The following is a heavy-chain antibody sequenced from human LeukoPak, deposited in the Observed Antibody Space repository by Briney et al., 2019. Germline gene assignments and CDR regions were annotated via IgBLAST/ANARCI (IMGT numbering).Heavy chain of an antibody. CDR1: GGSFSGYY. CDR3: ARNTIVWSAFDI. J-gene: IGHJ3*02. D-gene: IGHD3-9*01. Sequence: SETLSLTCAVYGGSFSGYYWSWIRQPPGKGLEWIGEINHSGSTNYNPSLKSRVTISVDTSKNQFSLKLSSVTAADTAVYYCARNTIVWSAFDIWGQGTMVTVSS. CDR2: INHSGST. V-gene: IGHV4-34*01.